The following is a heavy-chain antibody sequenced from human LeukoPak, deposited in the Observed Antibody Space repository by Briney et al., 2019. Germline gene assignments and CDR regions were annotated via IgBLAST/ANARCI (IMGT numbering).Heavy chain of an antibody. J-gene: IGHJ3*01. V-gene: IGHV1-2*02. CDR3: ARDSSSVDAFDL. Sequence: ASVKVSCKASVYTFTGYYMHWVRQAPGQGLEWMGWINPNSGGTNYAQKFQGRVTMTRDTSISTAYMELSRLRSDDTAVYYCARDSSSVDAFDLWGQGTMVTVSS. CDR2: INPNSGGT. CDR1: VYTFTGYY. D-gene: IGHD6-6*01.